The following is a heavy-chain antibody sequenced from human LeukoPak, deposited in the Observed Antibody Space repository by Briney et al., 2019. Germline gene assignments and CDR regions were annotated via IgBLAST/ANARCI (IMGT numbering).Heavy chain of an antibody. D-gene: IGHD3-16*01. CDR2: ISAYNGNT. J-gene: IGHJ4*02. Sequence: ASVKVSCKASGYTFTSYGISWVRQAPGQGLEWMGWISAYNGNTNYARKLQGRVTMTTDTSTSTAYMELRSLRSDDTAVYYCARVPWYDYVWGSYGYWGQGTLVTVSS. V-gene: IGHV1-18*01. CDR3: ARVPWYDYVWGSYGY. CDR1: GYTFTSYG.